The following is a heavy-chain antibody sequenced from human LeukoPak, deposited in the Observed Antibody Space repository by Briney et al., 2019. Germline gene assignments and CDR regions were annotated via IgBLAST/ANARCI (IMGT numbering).Heavy chain of an antibody. J-gene: IGHJ6*02. CDR2: INPNSGGT. D-gene: IGHD3-9*01. CDR1: GYTFTSYG. Sequence: ASVKVSCKASGYTFTSYGISWVRQAPGQGLEWMGWINPNSGGTNYAQKFQGRVTMTRDTSISTAYMELSRLRSDDTAVYYCARGRKYYDILTGYHYYYYGMDVWGQGTTVTVSS. V-gene: IGHV1-2*02. CDR3: ARGRKYYDILTGYHYYYYGMDV.